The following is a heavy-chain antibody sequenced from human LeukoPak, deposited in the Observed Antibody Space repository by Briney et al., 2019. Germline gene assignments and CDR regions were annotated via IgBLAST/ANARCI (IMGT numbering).Heavy chain of an antibody. Sequence: ASVKVSCKASGYTFTGYYMHWVRQAPGQGLEWMGWINPNSGGTNYAQKFQDRVTMTRDTSISTAYMELSRLRSDDTAVYYCARDWYYDSSGYLFDPWGQGTLVTVSS. J-gene: IGHJ5*02. CDR3: ARDWYYDSSGYLFDP. CDR1: GYTFTGYY. V-gene: IGHV1-2*02. CDR2: INPNSGGT. D-gene: IGHD3-22*01.